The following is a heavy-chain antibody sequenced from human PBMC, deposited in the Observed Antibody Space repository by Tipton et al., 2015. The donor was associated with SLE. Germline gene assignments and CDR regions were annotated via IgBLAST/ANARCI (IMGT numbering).Heavy chain of an antibody. CDR3: ASGILTGNAAFDI. J-gene: IGHJ3*02. CDR2: ISYSGST. D-gene: IGHD3-9*01. V-gene: IGHV4-59*12. CDR1: GGSISGYY. Sequence: TLSLTCTVSGGSISGYYWSWIRQSPGKGLEWIGYISYSGSTNYNPSLRSRVTISLDTNDYFSLGLSSVTAADTAVYSCASGILTGNAAFDIWGPGTMVTVSS.